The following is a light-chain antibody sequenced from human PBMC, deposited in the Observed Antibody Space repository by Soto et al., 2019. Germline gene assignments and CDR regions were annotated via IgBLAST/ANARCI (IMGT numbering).Light chain of an antibody. J-gene: IGKJ1*01. CDR2: LGS. CDR1: QSLLHSNGYNY. Sequence: DIVMTQSPLSLPVTPGEPASISCRSSQSLLHSNGYNYLDWYLQKPGQSPQLLIYLGSNRASGVPDRVSGRGSGTDFTLKISRVEAGDVGVYYCMQALQTPWTFGQGTKVEIK. CDR3: MQALQTPWT. V-gene: IGKV2-28*01.